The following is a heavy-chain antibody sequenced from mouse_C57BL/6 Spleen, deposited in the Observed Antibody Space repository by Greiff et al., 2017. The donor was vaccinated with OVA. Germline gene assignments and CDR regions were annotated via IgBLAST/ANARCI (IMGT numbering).Heavy chain of an antibody. D-gene: IGHD2-1*01. Sequence: EVQLQQSGPVLVKPGASVKMSCKASGYTFTDYYMNWVKQSHGKSLEWIGVINPYNGGTSYNQKFKGKATLTVDKSSSTAYMELNSLTSEDSAVYYCAREGGNYVFDYWGQGTTLTVSS. CDR3: AREGGNYVFDY. CDR1: GYTFTDYY. CDR2: INPYNGGT. V-gene: IGHV1-19*01. J-gene: IGHJ2*01.